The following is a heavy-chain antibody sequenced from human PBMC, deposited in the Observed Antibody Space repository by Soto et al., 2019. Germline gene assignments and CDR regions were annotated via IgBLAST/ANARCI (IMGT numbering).Heavy chain of an antibody. J-gene: IGHJ4*02. CDR2: MYYTGST. CDR3: ARAFDDSSGYYGGLGY. Sequence: TLSLTCTVSGGTIGSGDYHWIWIRQPQGKGLEWIGYMYYTGSTYYNPSLKSRVTISVDASKNQFSLKLSSVTAADTAVYYCARAFDDSSGYYGGLGYWGQGTLVTVSS. V-gene: IGHV4-30-4*01. CDR1: GGTIGSGDYH. D-gene: IGHD3-22*01.